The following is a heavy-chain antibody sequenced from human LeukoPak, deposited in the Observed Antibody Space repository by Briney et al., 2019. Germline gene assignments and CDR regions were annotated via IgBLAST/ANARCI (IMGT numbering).Heavy chain of an antibody. CDR2: IYWNDDK. CDR1: GFSLDTGGVG. V-gene: IGHV2-5*01. Sequence: SGPTLLQPTPPLTLTFTISGFSLDTGGVGVCWLRQPPGKALEWLALIYWNDDKRYSPSLESRLTITKDTSKNQVVLTLTNMDPVDTATYYCAHTPNGYTYWGQGTLVTVSS. CDR3: AHTPNGYTY. J-gene: IGHJ4*02. D-gene: IGHD3-16*01.